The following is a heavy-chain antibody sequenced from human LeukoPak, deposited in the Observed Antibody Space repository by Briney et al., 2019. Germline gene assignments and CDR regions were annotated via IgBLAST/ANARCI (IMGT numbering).Heavy chain of an antibody. CDR2: INHSGST. V-gene: IGHV4-34*01. Sequence: SETLSLTCAVYGGSFSGYYWSWIRQPPGKGLEWIGEINHSGSTNYNPSLKSRVTISVDTSKNQFSLKLSSVTAADTAVYYCARGLPGSGWYSAFFDYWGQGTLVTVSS. D-gene: IGHD6-19*01. CDR1: GGSFSGYY. CDR3: ARGLPGSGWYSAFFDY. J-gene: IGHJ4*02.